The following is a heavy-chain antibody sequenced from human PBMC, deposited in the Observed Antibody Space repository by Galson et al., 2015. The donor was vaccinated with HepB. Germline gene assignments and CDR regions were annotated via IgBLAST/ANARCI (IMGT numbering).Heavy chain of an antibody. CDR1: GFTFSSYA. CDR3: ARVVVFRKENVQKDIVVVPVAHDAFDI. CDR2: ISYDGSNK. J-gene: IGHJ3*02. V-gene: IGHV3-30*04. Sequence: SLRLSCAASGFTFSSYAMHWVRQAPGKGLERVAVISYDGSNKYYADSVKGRFTIPRDNSKNTLYLQMNSLRAEDTAVYYCARVVVFRKENVQKDIVVVPVAHDAFDIWGKGTMCTVSS. D-gene: IGHD2-2*01.